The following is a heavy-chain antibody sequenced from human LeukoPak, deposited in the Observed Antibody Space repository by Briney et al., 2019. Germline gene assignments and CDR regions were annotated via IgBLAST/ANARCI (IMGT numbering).Heavy chain of an antibody. CDR2: ISSSGSTI. CDR1: GFTFSSYE. D-gene: IGHD6-13*01. V-gene: IGHV3-48*03. J-gene: IGHJ3*02. CDR3: ARDELGYSSPDDAFDI. Sequence: GGSLRLSCAASGFTFSSYEMNWVRQAPGKGLEWVSYISSSGSTIYYADSVKGRFTISRDSAKNSLYLQMNSLRAEDTAVYYCARDELGYSSPDDAFDIWGQGTMVTVSS.